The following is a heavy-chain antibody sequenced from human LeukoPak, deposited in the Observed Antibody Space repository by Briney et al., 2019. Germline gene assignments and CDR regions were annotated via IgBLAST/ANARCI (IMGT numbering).Heavy chain of an antibody. D-gene: IGHD5-18*01. CDR2: IYDSGST. CDR1: GGSIRSSYYY. V-gene: IGHV4-39*07. J-gene: IGHJ6*02. Sequence: PSETLSLTCTVSGGSIRSSYYYWGWIRQPPGKGLEWIGSIYDSGSTYYNPSLKSRVTISVDTSKNQFSLKLSSVTAADTAVYYCARSGGVGLWSYYYGMDVWGQGTTVTVSS. CDR3: ARSGGVGLWSYYYGMDV.